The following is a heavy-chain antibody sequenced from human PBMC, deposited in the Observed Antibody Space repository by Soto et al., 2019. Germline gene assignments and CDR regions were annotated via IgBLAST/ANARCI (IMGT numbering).Heavy chain of an antibody. CDR1: GNPFMGHY. J-gene: IGHJ4*02. CDR3: AAGGSWYAF. D-gene: IGHD6-13*01. CDR2: YISNSGDT. V-gene: IGHV1-2*02. Sequence: QVQLVQSGAEVRRPGASVKVSCKTSGNPFMGHYIHWLRQAPGQGFEWLGYISNSGDTKYSQNFQGRVSMTRDTSITTAYMELRGLQSGDTAAYYCAAGGSWYAFWGQGTLVTVSS.